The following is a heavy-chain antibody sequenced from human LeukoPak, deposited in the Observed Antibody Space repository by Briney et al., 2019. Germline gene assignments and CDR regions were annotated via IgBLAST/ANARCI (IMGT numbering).Heavy chain of an antibody. CDR2: IDTDGSST. V-gene: IGHV3-74*01. CDR3: ARAGYLKGFDY. CDR1: GFTFSSYW. J-gene: IGHJ4*02. D-gene: IGHD2-15*01. Sequence: GGSQRLSCAASGFTFSSYWMYWVRQAPGKGLVWVSRIDTDGSSTSYADSVKGRFTISRDNAKNTLYLQMNSLRVEDTAVYYCARAGYLKGFDYWGQGSQVTVSS.